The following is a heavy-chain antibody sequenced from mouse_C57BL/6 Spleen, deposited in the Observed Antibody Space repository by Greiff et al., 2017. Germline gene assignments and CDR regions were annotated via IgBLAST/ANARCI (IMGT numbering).Heavy chain of an antibody. V-gene: IGHV1-69*01. J-gene: IGHJ3*01. CDR2: IDPSDSYT. CDR3: ARGQLRPFAY. Sequence: QVQLQQPGAELVMPGASVKLSCKASGYTFTSYWMHWVKQRPGQGLEWIGEIDPSDSYTNYNHKFKGQSTLTVDNSSSTAYMQLSSQTSEDSAVYYCARGQLRPFAYWGQGTLVTVSA. CDR1: GYTFTSYW. D-gene: IGHD3-2*02.